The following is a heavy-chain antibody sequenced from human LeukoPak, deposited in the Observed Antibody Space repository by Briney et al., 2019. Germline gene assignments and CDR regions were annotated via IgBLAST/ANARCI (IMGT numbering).Heavy chain of an antibody. D-gene: IGHD7-27*01. V-gene: IGHV3-21*01. CDR2: ISSSSSYI. J-gene: IGHJ4*02. CDR3: ARIQLGSRPHY. CDR1: GFTFSSYS. Sequence: PGGSLRLSCAASGFTFSSYSMNWVRQAPGKGLEWVSSISSSSSYIYYADSVKGRFTISRDNAKNSLYLQMNSLRAEDAAVYYCARIQLGSRPHYWGQGTLVTVSS.